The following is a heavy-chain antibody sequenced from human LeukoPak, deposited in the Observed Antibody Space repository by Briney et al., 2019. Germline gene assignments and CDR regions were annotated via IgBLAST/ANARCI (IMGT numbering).Heavy chain of an antibody. CDR1: GGSISSADYY. Sequence: SQTLSLTCTVSGGSISSADYYWSWIRQPPGKGLVWIGYIYYSGSTYYNPSLKSRVTISVDTSKNQFSLKLSSVTAADTAVYYCARTQWEPEYYFDYWGQGTLVTVSS. V-gene: IGHV4-30-4*08. CDR2: IYYSGST. CDR3: ARTQWEPEYYFDY. D-gene: IGHD1-26*01. J-gene: IGHJ4*02.